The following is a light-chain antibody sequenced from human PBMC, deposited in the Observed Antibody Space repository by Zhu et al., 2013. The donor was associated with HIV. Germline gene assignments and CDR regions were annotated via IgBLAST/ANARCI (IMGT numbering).Light chain of an antibody. CDR3: QVWESSRDHNWV. CDR1: KIGSKS. CDR2: DDK. Sequence: SYVLTQPPSVSVAPGKTARITCGGNKIGSKSVHWYQQKPGQAPVLVICDDKDRPSGIPERFSGSNSGNTATLTISRVEAEDEADYYCQVWESSRDHNWVFGGGTKLTVL. J-gene: IGLJ3*02. V-gene: IGLV3-21*01.